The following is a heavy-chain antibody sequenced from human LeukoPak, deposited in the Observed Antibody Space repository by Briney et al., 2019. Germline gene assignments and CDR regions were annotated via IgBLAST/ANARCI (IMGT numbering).Heavy chain of an antibody. CDR3: AGVRGNYFPAY. J-gene: IGHJ4*01. CDR1: GGSISGYY. CDR2: IYYSGST. D-gene: IGHD4-11*01. V-gene: IGHV4-59*01. Sequence: PSETLSLTCTVSGGSISGYYWSWIRQPPGKGLEWIGYIYYSGSTNYNPSLKSRLTISVDTSKNQFSLKLSSVTAADTAVYYCAGVRGNYFPAYWGQGTPVTVS.